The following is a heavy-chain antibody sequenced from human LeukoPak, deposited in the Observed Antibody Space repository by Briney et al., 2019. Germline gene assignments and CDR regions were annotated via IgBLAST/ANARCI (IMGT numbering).Heavy chain of an antibody. CDR3: ARSNSSSWVLRLFNWFDP. J-gene: IGHJ5*02. V-gene: IGHV5-51*01. CDR1: GYSFTSYW. Sequence: GESLKISCKGSGYSFTSYWIGWVRXXXXXXXXXXXXXXPGXSDXRYSPSFQGQVTXXXDKSISPAYLQWSSLKASDTALYYCARSNSSSWVLRLFNWFDPWGQGTLVTVSS. CDR2: XXPGXSDX. D-gene: IGHD6-13*01.